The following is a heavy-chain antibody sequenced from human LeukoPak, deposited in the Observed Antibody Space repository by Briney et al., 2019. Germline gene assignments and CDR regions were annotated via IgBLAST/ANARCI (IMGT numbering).Heavy chain of an antibody. V-gene: IGHV1-18*01. J-gene: IGHJ4*02. Sequence: GASVKVSCKASGFTFSSYGISWVRQAPGQGLEWMGWISSSSGNTNYAQKFQGRVTMTTDKSTGTAYMELRSLRSDDTAVYYCAREHPHFGELWNDYWGQGTPVTVSS. CDR2: ISSSSGNT. CDR3: AREHPHFGELWNDY. D-gene: IGHD3-10*01. CDR1: GFTFSSYG.